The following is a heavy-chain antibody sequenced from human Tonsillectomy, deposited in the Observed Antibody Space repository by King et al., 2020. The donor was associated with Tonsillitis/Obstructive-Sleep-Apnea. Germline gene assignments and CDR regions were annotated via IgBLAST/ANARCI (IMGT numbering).Heavy chain of an antibody. CDR2: ISGDGSST. CDR1: GFTFADYA. Sequence: VQLVESGGGVVQPGGSLRLSCAASGFTFADYAMHWVRQSPGKGLEWVSLISGDGSSTYYADSVKGRFTISRDNRKKSLYLQMNSLKTEDTAVYYCAKDTEPANYDFWSGPDYGGQGTLVTVSS. J-gene: IGHJ4*02. V-gene: IGHV3-43*02. CDR3: AKDTEPANYDFWSGPDY. D-gene: IGHD3-3*01.